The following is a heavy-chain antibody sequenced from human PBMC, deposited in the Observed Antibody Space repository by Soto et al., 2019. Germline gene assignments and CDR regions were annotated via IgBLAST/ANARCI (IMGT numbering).Heavy chain of an antibody. D-gene: IGHD1-1*01. CDR2: IYHSGNT. Sequence: SETLSLTCAVSGGSISSSNWWSWVRQPPGKGLEWIGEIYHSGNTNYNPSLKSRVTMAVDKSKNQFSLRLSSVTAADTAVYYCARHLSTTIAPLPFDYWGQGTLVTVSS. CDR1: GGSISSSNW. V-gene: IGHV4-4*02. CDR3: ARHLSTTIAPLPFDY. J-gene: IGHJ4*02.